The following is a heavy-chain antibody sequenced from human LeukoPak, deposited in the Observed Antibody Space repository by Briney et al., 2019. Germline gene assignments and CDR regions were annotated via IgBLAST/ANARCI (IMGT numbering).Heavy chain of an antibody. CDR1: GYTFTSYY. CDR2: INPKSGGT. J-gene: IGHJ4*02. CDR3: ARGGSAEWFGESKRIFDY. D-gene: IGHD3-10*01. Sequence: ASVKVSCKASGYTFTSYYMHWVRQAPGQGLEWMGWINPKSGGTNYAQKFQGRITMTRDTSISTAYMELSRLRSDDTAVYYCARGGSAEWFGESKRIFDYWGQGTLVTVSS. V-gene: IGHV1-2*02.